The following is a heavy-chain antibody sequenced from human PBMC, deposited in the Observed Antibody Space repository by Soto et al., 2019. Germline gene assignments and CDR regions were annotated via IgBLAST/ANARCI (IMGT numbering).Heavy chain of an antibody. CDR3: ARESRNYDALDY. V-gene: IGHV1-18*01. Sequence: QVQLMQSGLAVKRPGASVKVSCKTSGYTFTSYVISWVRQAPGHGLEWMGWISADNHNTNVAQNFQGRVTLTTDTSTTTVFMELRNLRSDDTAVYYCARESRNYDALDYWGQGTLVTVSS. CDR2: ISADNHNT. J-gene: IGHJ4*02. D-gene: IGHD3-22*01. CDR1: GYTFTSYV.